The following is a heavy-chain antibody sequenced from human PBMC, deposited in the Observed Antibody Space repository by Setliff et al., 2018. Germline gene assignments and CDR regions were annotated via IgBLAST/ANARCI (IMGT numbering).Heavy chain of an antibody. Sequence: PGGSLRLSCAASGFTLSSYGMHWVRQAPGKGLEWVAVVSHEGSTKDYIDSVKGRFAISRDNAQNSLYLQMNSLRAEDTAVYYCARGGVHTRSSTDYHYYMDVWGRGTTVTVSS. CDR3: ARGGVHTRSSTDYHYYMDV. CDR1: GFTLSSYG. CDR2: VSHEGSTK. D-gene: IGHD1-26*01. V-gene: IGHV3-30*07. J-gene: IGHJ6*03.